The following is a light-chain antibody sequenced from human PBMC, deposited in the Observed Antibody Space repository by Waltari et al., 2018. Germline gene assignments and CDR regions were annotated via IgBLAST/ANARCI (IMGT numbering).Light chain of an antibody. CDR2: KVS. V-gene: IGKV2D-29*01. Sequence: DIVMTQTPLSLSVTPGQPASISCKSSQSLLHSDGEPYLFWYLQKPGQPPQLLISKVSNRFSGVPDRFSGSGSGTDFALKISWMEPEDVGVYYCTQSVRLPYTFGQGTKLEIK. CDR1: QSLLHSDGEPY. CDR3: TQSVRLPYT. J-gene: IGKJ2*01.